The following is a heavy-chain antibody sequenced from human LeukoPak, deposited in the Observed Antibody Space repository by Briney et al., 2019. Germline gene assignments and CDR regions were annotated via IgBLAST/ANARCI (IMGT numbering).Heavy chain of an antibody. CDR2: IYYSGST. D-gene: IGHD3-16*01. CDR1: GGSISSYY. V-gene: IGHV4-59*12. Sequence: SETLSLTCTVSGGSISSYYWSWIRQPPGKGLEWIGYIYYSGSTNYNPSLKSRVTISVDTSKNQFSLKLSSVTAADPAVDYCGRWGTDRSGIDPWGQGTLFTVSS. J-gene: IGHJ5*02. CDR3: GRWGTDRSGIDP.